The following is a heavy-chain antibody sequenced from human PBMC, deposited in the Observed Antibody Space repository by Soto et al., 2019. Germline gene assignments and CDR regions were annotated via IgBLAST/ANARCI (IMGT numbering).Heavy chain of an antibody. CDR2: ISPYNDDT. D-gene: IGHD3-22*01. J-gene: IGHJ6*02. CDR1: GYSFSSYG. V-gene: IGHV1-18*01. Sequence: ASVKVSCKASGYSFSSYGITWVRQAPGQGLEWLGWISPYNDDTKYAQRLQGRVTMTTDTSTRTAYMDIRGLRSDDTAIYYCARGGYYDCSGARNYHYYGMDVWGQGTTVTVSS. CDR3: ARGGYYDCSGARNYHYYGMDV.